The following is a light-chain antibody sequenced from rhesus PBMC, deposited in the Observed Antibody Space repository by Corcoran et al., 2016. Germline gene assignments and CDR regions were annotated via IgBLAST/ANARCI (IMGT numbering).Light chain of an antibody. CDR2: SAS. CDR3: QQHNSYPRT. Sequence: DIQMTQSPSSLSASVGDTVTITCRASQGISNYLAWYQQKPGKAPKPLIYSASSLESGVPSRFRGSGSVTYFTFTISSLLPEYFATYYCQQHNSYPRTFGQGTKVEIK. V-gene: IGKV1S16*01. CDR1: QGISNY. J-gene: IGKJ1*01.